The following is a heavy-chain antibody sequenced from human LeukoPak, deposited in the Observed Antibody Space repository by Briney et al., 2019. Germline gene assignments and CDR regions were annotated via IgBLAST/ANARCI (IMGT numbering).Heavy chain of an antibody. J-gene: IGHJ4*02. CDR3: AKDMTSHEY. Sequence: GGSLRLSCAASGFTFSNYAMNWVLQAPVKWLDSVSTISGSAGTTYYADSVKGRFTISRDNSKNTLYLQMNALRAEDTALYYCAKDMTSHEYWGQGTLVTVSS. CDR1: GFTFSNYA. V-gene: IGHV3-23*01. CDR2: ISGSAGTT.